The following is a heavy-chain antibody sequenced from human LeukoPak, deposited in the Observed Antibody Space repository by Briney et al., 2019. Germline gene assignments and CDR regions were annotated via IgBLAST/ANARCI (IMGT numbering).Heavy chain of an antibody. J-gene: IGHJ6*02. CDR2: ISYDGSNK. CDR1: AFTFSSYA. D-gene: IGHD6-13*01. CDR3: AREKSPEVLIAAAGVYYYYYGMDV. V-gene: IGHV3-30*04. Sequence: GGSLRLSCAASAFTFSSYAMHWVRQAPGKWLEWVAVISYDGSNKYYADSVKGRFTISRDNSKNTLYLQMNSLRAEDTAVYYCAREKSPEVLIAAAGVYYYYYGMDVWGQGTTVTVSS.